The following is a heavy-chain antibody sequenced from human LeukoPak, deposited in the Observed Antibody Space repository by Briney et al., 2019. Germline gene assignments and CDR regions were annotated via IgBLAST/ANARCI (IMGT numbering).Heavy chain of an antibody. CDR2: IYYSGST. CDR3: ARVVAAADKGWFDP. CDR1: GGSISSYY. V-gene: IGHV4-59*01. J-gene: IGHJ5*02. Sequence: SETLSLTCTVPGGSISSYYWSWIRQPPGKGLEWIGYIYYSGSTNYNPSLKSRVTISVDTSKNQFSLKLSSVTAADTAVYYCARVVAAADKGWFDPWGQGTLVTVSS. D-gene: IGHD6-13*01.